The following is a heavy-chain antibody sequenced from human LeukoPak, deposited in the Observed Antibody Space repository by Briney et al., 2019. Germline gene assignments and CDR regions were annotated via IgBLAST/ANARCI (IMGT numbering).Heavy chain of an antibody. V-gene: IGHV3-21*01. CDR3: ARDFPAGAFDI. CDR2: ISSSSSYI. J-gene: IGHJ3*02. CDR1: GFTFSSYS. D-gene: IGHD6-19*01. Sequence: GGSPRLSCAASGFTFSSYSMNWVRQAPGKGLEWVSSISSSSSYIYYADSVKGRFTISRDNAKNSLYLQMNSLRAEDTAVYYCARDFPAGAFDIWGQGTMVTVSS.